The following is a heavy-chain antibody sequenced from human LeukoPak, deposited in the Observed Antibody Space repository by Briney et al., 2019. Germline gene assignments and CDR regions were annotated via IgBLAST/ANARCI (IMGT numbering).Heavy chain of an antibody. CDR2: ISESGDRT. V-gene: IGHV3-48*01. CDR3: ASEII. CDR1: GFIFSDYT. Sequence: GGSLRLSCVASGFIFSDYTVNCVRPAPGRGLEWVAYISESGDRTHYIDSVRGRFTISRDNAKSSLYLEMTSLRAEDSVTYYCASEIIWGKGTTAVVSS. J-gene: IGHJ6*04.